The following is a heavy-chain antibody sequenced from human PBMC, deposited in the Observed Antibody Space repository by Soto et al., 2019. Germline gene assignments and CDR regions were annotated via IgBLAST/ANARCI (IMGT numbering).Heavy chain of an antibody. V-gene: IGHV5-51*01. D-gene: IGHD2-15*01. CDR1: GDTFSSSW. CDR3: ASQEYWGSLVNWFDP. CDR2: FYPLDSGT. J-gene: IGHJ5*02. Sequence: GESLEIPCQAPGDTFSSSWIAWVRQAPGKGLEWMGIFYPLDSGTRYSPSFQGLVTISVDKSSNTAYLPRRSLRASDTAIYYCASQEYWGSLVNWFDPWGQGTPVTVAS.